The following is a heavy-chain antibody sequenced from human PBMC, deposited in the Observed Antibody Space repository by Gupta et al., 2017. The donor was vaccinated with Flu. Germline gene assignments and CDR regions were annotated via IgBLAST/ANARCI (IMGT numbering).Heavy chain of an antibody. Sequence: QVPLPQWGAGLLKPSETLSLTCAVYGGSFSGYYWRWIRQPPGKGLEWIGEINQSGRTNYNPALKSRVTISVDTSKNQFSLKRGSVTAADTAVYYCARGGGYYYYGMDVWGQGTTVTVSS. V-gene: IGHV4-34*01. J-gene: IGHJ6*02. CDR3: ARGGGYYYYGMDV. D-gene: IGHD3-16*01. CDR1: GGSFSGYY. CDR2: INQSGRT.